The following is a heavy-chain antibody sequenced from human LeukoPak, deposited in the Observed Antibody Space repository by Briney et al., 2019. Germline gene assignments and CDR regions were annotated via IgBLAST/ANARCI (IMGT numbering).Heavy chain of an antibody. CDR3: ARERIAAQSDWFDP. Sequence: SVTVSCKASGGTFSSYAISWVRQAPGQGLEWMGGIIPIFGTANYAQKFQGRVTITTDESTSTAYMELSSLRSEDTAVYYCARERIAAQSDWFDPWGQGTLVTVSS. J-gene: IGHJ5*02. CDR2: IIPIFGTA. CDR1: GGTFSSYA. V-gene: IGHV1-69*05. D-gene: IGHD6-25*01.